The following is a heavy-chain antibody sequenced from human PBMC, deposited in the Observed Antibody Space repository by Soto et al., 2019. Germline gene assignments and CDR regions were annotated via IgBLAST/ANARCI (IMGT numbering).Heavy chain of an antibody. D-gene: IGHD5-12*01. J-gene: IGHJ5*01. CDR2: ISSSSVTI. V-gene: IGHV3-48*01. CDR3: ARDGGYSSALDS. Sequence: EVQLVESGGDLVEPGGSLTLSCAASGFVFNTYGMIWVRQAPGKGLEWISYISSSSVTIYYADSLKGRFTVSRDNAQISLFLQMNSLTAEDTAVYYCARDGGYSSALDSWGQGTLVTVSS. CDR1: GFVFNTYG.